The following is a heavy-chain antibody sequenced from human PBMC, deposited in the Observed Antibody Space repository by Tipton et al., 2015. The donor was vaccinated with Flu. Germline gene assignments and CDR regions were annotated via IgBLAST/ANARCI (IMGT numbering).Heavy chain of an antibody. CDR1: GYTFSTDS. CDR3: ARDGFGGILVAVY. V-gene: IGHV1-18*04. Sequence: QLVQSGAEVKRPGASVMVSCKASGYTFSTDSISWVRQAPGQGLEWMGWISAYNGNTPYAQNLQGRITMTTNTSTGPAYMGLRCLTPDDTAVYYCARDGFGGILVAVYWGQGTLLTVSS. CDR2: ISAYNGNT. D-gene: IGHD3-16*02. J-gene: IGHJ4*02.